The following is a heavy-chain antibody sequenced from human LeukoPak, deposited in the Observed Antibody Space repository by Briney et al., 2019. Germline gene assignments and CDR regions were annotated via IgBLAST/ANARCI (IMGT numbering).Heavy chain of an antibody. CDR3: AREDDSWGPNNLDL. V-gene: IGHV3-48*02. D-gene: IGHD7-27*01. CDR2: IDTSSSTM. J-gene: IGHJ3*01. CDR1: AFPLSDHS. Sequence: GGALRLSRAPSAFPLSDHSTNGAPDPPGRGGECRSNIDTSSSTMYYADSVMGRFTISRDNAKESLYLQMNSLRDEDTAVYYCAREDDSWGPNNLDLWGQGTMVTVSS.